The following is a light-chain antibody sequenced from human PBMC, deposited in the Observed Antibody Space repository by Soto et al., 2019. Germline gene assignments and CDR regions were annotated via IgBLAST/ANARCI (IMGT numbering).Light chain of an antibody. V-gene: IGKV3-15*01. Sequence: EIAVTQSPATLSVSPGERATLSCRASQSVGNNFAWYQQKPGQAPRLLIFATSTRATGVASRFSGSGSGTEFTLAVSSLQPEDFALYYCQEYGDGPLTFSRGAKVEIE. J-gene: IGKJ4*01. CDR2: ATS. CDR1: QSVGNN. CDR3: QEYGDGPLT.